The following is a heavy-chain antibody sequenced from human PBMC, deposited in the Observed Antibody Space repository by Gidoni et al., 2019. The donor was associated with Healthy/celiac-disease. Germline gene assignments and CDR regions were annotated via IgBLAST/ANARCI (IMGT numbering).Heavy chain of an antibody. V-gene: IGHV4-39*01. CDR1: GGSIRSSSYY. CDR2: IYYSGST. D-gene: IGHD2-8*01. Sequence: QLQLQESGPGLVKPSETLSLTCTVSGGSIRSSSYYWGWIRQPPGKGLEWIGSIYYSGSTYYNPSLKSRVTISVDTSKNQFSLKLSSVTAADTAVYYCARQLLNYGVKAMDVWGQGTTVTVSS. J-gene: IGHJ6*02. CDR3: ARQLLNYGVKAMDV.